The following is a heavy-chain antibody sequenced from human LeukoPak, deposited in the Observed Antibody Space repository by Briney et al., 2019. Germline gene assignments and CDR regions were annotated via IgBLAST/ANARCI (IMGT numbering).Heavy chain of an antibody. D-gene: IGHD3-10*01. CDR2: IYTSGST. Sequence: SETLSLTCSVSGGSIGSYYWSWIPQPAGKGVEWIGRIYTSGSTNYNPSLKSRVIISVDESKNQFSLRLSSVTAADTAVYYCANQGRVPDSFDIWGQGTTVTVSS. CDR1: GGSIGSYY. CDR3: ANQGRVPDSFDI. V-gene: IGHV4-4*07. J-gene: IGHJ3*02.